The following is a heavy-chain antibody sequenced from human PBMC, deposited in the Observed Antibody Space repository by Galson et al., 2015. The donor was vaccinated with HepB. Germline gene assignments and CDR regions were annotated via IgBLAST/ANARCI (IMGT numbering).Heavy chain of an antibody. D-gene: IGHD6-13*01. J-gene: IGHJ1*01. V-gene: IGHV3-30-3*01. CDR1: GFTFSSYA. CDR3: EGIAAAGTDEKYFQH. CDR2: ISYDGSNK. Sequence: SLRLSCAASGFTFSSYAMHWVRQAPGKGLEWVAVISYDGSNKYYADSVKGRFTISRDNSKNTLYLQMNSLRAEDTAVYYCEGIAAAGTDEKYFQHWGQGTLVTVSS.